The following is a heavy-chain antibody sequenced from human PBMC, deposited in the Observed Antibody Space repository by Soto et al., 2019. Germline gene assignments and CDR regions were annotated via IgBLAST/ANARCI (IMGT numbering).Heavy chain of an antibody. CDR3: ARPGVGSSWPNVGPNWFDP. J-gene: IGHJ5*02. V-gene: IGHV4-39*01. CDR1: GGSISSSSYY. D-gene: IGHD6-13*01. Sequence: ASETLSLTCTVSGGSISSSSYYWGWIRQPPGKGLEWIGSIYYSGSTYYNPSLKSRVTISVDTSKNQFSLKLSSVTAADTAVYYCARPGVGSSWPNVGPNWFDPWGQGTLVTVSS. CDR2: IYYSGST.